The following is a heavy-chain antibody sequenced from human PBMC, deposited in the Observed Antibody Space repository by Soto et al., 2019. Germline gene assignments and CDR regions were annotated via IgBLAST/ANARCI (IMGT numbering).Heavy chain of an antibody. CDR2: IIPIFGTA. Sequence: GASVKVSCKASGGTFSSYAISWVRQAPGQGLEWMGGIIPIFGTANYAQKFQGRVTITADESTSTAYMELSSLRSEDTAVYDCARGSVGQQLVPDYWGQGTLVTVSS. CDR3: ARGSVGQQLVPDY. J-gene: IGHJ4*02. D-gene: IGHD6-13*01. V-gene: IGHV1-69*13. CDR1: GGTFSSYA.